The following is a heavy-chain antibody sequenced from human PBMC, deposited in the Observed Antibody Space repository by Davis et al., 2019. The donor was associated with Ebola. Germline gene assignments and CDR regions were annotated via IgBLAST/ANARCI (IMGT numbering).Heavy chain of an antibody. Sequence: MPGGSLRLSCTVSGVSVTNYYWSWIRQPPGKGLEWIGHIYYSGSTNYNPSLKSRVTISVDTSKNQFSLKLSSVTAADTAVYYCARDLGMATGAFDIWGQGTMVTVSS. V-gene: IGHV4-59*02. D-gene: IGHD5-24*01. J-gene: IGHJ3*02. CDR1: GVSVTNYY. CDR2: IYYSGST. CDR3: ARDLGMATGAFDI.